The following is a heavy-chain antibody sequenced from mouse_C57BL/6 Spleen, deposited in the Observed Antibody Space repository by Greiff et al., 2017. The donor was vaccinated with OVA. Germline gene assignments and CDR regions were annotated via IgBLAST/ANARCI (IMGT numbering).Heavy chain of an antibody. CDR2: IYPGDGDT. V-gene: IGHV1-82*01. D-gene: IGHD1-1*01. CDR1: GYAFSSSW. CDR3: ARNGVVATHYYAMDY. Sequence: QVQLQQSGPELVKPGASVKISCKASGYAFSSSWMNWVKQRPGKGLEWIGRIYPGDGDTNYNGKFKGKATLTADKSSSTAYMQLSSLTSEDSAVYFCARNGVVATHYYAMDYWGQGTSVTVSS. J-gene: IGHJ4*01.